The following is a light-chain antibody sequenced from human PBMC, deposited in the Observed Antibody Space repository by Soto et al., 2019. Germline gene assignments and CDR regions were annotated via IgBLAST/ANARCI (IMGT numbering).Light chain of an antibody. J-gene: IGKJ1*01. CDR2: DAS. CDR3: QHYNSYSEA. Sequence: EIVLTQSPATLSLSPGERATLSCRASQSVGNYLAWYQQKPGQAPRLLIYDASNRATGIPDRFSGSGSGTEFTLTISSLQPDDFATYYCQHYNSYSEAFGQGTKVDIK. V-gene: IGKV3-11*01. CDR1: QSVGNY.